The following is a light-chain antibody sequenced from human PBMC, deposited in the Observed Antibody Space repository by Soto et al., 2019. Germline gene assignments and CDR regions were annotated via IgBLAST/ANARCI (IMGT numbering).Light chain of an antibody. J-gene: IGLJ2*01. Sequence: QSALTQPRSVSGSPGQSVTISCTGTSNDVGVYNYVSWYQQYPGKAPKLMIYDVTKRPSGVPDRFSGSKSGNTASLTISGLQADDEADYYCSSYAGSYTVIFGGGTKLTVL. CDR1: SNDVGVYNY. V-gene: IGLV2-11*01. CDR3: SSYAGSYTVI. CDR2: DVT.